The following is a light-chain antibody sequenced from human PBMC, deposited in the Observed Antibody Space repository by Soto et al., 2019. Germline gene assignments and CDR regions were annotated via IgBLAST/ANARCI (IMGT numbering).Light chain of an antibody. J-gene: IGKJ3*01. Sequence: EIVLTKSQGTLSLYPGERATLSCRAIQTISNSYLAWYQQKPGQAPRLLIYGASSRAIGIPDRFSGSGSGTDFSLTISRLEPEDFAMYYCQQYDRIPQFTFGPGTKVDIK. V-gene: IGKV3-20*01. CDR1: QTISNSY. CDR2: GAS. CDR3: QQYDRIPQFT.